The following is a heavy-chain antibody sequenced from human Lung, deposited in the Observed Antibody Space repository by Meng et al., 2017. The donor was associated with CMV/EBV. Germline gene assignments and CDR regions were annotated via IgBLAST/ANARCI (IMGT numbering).Heavy chain of an antibody. CDR2: IIPMRSVT. V-gene: IGHV1-69*10. CDR3: VASEEFYHFRSGWEWYYHYGMDV. Sequence: SVKVSXKASGDTFNKYVTSWVRQAPGQGLEWMGGIIPMRSVTNYAQKFQGRVTIIAGTSTATVYMELSSLRSEDTAMYYCVASEEFYHFRSGWEWYYHYGMDVWGPGXTVTVSS. CDR1: GDTFNKYV. J-gene: IGHJ6*02. D-gene: IGHD3-3*02.